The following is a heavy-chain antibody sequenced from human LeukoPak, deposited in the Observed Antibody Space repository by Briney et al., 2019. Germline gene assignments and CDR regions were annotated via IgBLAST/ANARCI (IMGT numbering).Heavy chain of an antibody. V-gene: IGHV1-46*01. J-gene: IGHJ1*01. D-gene: IGHD3-22*01. CDR2: INPSGGST. CDR3: AREGLNYYDSSGYLIGYFQH. Sequence: ASVKVSCKASGYTFRRYFMNWVRQAPGQGLEWMGIINPSGGSTSYAQKFQGRVTMTRDTSTSTVYMELSSLRSEDTAVYYCAREGLNYYDSSGYLIGYFQHWGQGTLVTVSS. CDR1: GYTFRRYF.